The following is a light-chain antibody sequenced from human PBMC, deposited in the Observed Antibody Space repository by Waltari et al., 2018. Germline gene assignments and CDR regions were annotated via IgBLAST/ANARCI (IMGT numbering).Light chain of an antibody. J-gene: IGLJ3*02. CDR2: DVS. CDR3: CSFTSRSTWV. V-gene: IGLV2-14*01. Sequence: QSALTQPAYVSGSPGQSITISCTGTSSDVGGYDYVLWYQQHPGKVPKLLIFDVSNRPSGVSNRFSGSKSGNTASLTISGLQAEDESDYYCCSFTSRSTWVFGGGTKLTVL. CDR1: SSDVGGYDY.